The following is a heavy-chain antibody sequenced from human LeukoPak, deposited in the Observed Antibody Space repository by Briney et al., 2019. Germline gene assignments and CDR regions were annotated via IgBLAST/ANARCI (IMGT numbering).Heavy chain of an antibody. CDR2: IIPIFGTA. D-gene: IGHD5-18*01. V-gene: IGHV1-69*06. CDR3: ARVVDTAMVTFDY. J-gene: IGHJ4*02. CDR1: RGTFSSYA. Sequence: VASVKVSCKASRGTFSSYAISWVRQAPGQGLEWMGGIIPIFGTANYAQKFQGRVTITADKSTSTAYMELSSLRSEDTAVYYCARVVDTAMVTFDYWGQGTLVTVSS.